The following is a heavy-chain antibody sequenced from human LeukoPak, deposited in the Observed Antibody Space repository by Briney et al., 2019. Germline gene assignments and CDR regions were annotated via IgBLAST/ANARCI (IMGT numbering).Heavy chain of an antibody. V-gene: IGHV3-23*01. D-gene: IGHD1-26*01. CDR1: GFTFSSNA. Sequence: GGSLRLSCAASGFTFSSNAMTRVRQAPGKGLEWVSVISGSGGNTYYADSVKGRFTISRDNSKNTLYLQMNSLRAEDTAVYYCAKSGFSYYMDVWGKGTTVTVSS. CDR3: AKSGFSYYMDV. J-gene: IGHJ6*03. CDR2: ISGSGGNT.